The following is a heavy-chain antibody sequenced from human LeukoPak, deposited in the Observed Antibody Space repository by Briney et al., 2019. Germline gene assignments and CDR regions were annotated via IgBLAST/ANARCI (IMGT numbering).Heavy chain of an antibody. V-gene: IGHV4-39*01. J-gene: IGHJ4*02. Sequence: NPSETLSLTCTVSGGSISSSSYYWGWIRQPPGKGLEWIGSIYYSGSAYYNPSLKSRVTISVDTSKNQFSLKLSSVTAADTAVYYCARSTSSYSSGWYVPFDYWGQGTLVTVSS. D-gene: IGHD6-19*01. CDR2: IYYSGSA. CDR1: GGSISSSSYY. CDR3: ARSTSSYSSGWYVPFDY.